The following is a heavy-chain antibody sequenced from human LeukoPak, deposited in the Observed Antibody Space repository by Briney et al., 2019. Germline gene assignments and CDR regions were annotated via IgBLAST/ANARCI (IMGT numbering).Heavy chain of an antibody. J-gene: IGHJ4*02. D-gene: IGHD6-13*01. CDR2: ISNSGSTI. V-gene: IGHV3-48*04. CDR3: ASDIVAPGLHFEY. Sequence: GGSLRLSCAASGFTFSSYGMHWVRQAPGKGLEWVSYISNSGSTIYYADSVKGRFTISRDNAKNSLYLQMNSLRAEDTAVYYCASDIVAPGLHFEYWGQGTLVTVSS. CDR1: GFTFSSYG.